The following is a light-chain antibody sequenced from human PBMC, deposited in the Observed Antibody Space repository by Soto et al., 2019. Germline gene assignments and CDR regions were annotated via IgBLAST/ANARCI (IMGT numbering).Light chain of an antibody. J-gene: IGLJ2*01. CDR1: SSDVGAYNY. V-gene: IGLV2-14*01. CDR2: DVS. Sequence: QSALTQPASVSGSPGQSITISCTGTSSDVGAYNYVSWYQQHPGKAPKLMIYDVSNRPSGVSNRFSGSKSGNTASLTISGLQAEDEADYYCYLYTTSSTRVFGGGTKLTVL. CDR3: YLYTTSSTRV.